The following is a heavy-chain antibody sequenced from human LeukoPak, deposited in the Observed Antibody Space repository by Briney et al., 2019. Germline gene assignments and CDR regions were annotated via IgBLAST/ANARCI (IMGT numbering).Heavy chain of an antibody. V-gene: IGHV3-23*01. J-gene: IGHJ4*02. Sequence: PGGSLRLSCAASGFTFSSSAMSWVRQVPGKGLEWVSGISASGGSTNYADSVRGRFTISRDNSKNTLYLQMNSLRAEDTAVYYCARAGSGSTSSYSFDYWGQGTLVTVSS. CDR2: ISASGGST. CDR3: ARAGSGSTSSYSFDY. CDR1: GFTFSSSA. D-gene: IGHD2-2*01.